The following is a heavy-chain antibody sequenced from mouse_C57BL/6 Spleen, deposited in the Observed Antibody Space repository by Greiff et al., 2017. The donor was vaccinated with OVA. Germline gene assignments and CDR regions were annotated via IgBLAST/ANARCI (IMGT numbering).Heavy chain of an antibody. CDR1: GYTFTSYW. CDR2: IYPGSGST. J-gene: IGHJ3*01. V-gene: IGHV1-55*01. CDR3: AREGPIYYDYDRGAWFAY. Sequence: QVQLQQPGAELVKPGASVKMSCKASGYTFTSYWITWVKQRPGQGLEWIGDIYPGSGSTNYNEKFKSKATLTVDTSSSTAYMQLSSLTSEDSAVYYCAREGPIYYDYDRGAWFAYWGQGTLVTVSA. D-gene: IGHD2-4*01.